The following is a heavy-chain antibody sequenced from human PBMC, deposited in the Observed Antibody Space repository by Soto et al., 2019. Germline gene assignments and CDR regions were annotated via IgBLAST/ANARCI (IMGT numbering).Heavy chain of an antibody. CDR1: GYTFTGYA. Sequence: ASVKVSCKASGYTFTGYAMHWVRQAPGQRLEWMGIINPSGGSTSYAQKFQGRVTMTRDTSTSTVYMELSSLRSEDTAVYYCAGDLGYCSSTSCQGWSYYYYYGMDVWGQGTTVTVSS. J-gene: IGHJ6*02. CDR3: AGDLGYCSSTSCQGWSYYYYYGMDV. V-gene: IGHV1-46*01. D-gene: IGHD2-2*01. CDR2: INPSGGST.